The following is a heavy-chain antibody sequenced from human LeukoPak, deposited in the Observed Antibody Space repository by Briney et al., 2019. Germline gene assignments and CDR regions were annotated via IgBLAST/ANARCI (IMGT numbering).Heavy chain of an antibody. Sequence: PGGSLRLSCAASGFTVSSNYMSWVRQAPGKGLEWVSVIYSGGSTYYADSVKGRFTISRDNSKNTLYLQMNSLRAEDTAVYYCALNSGIAVAGTPLYYYYGMDVWGQGTMVTVSS. CDR1: GFTVSSNY. J-gene: IGHJ6*02. D-gene: IGHD6-19*01. CDR2: IYSGGST. CDR3: ALNSGIAVAGTPLYYYYGMDV. V-gene: IGHV3-66*01.